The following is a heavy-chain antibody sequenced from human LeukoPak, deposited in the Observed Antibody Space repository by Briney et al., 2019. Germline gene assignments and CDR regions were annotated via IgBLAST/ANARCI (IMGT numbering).Heavy chain of an antibody. CDR2: INPSGGST. D-gene: IGHD3-22*01. V-gene: IGHV1-46*01. J-gene: IGHJ4*02. CDR3: ARVGPMYNYYDSSGLYFDY. Sequence: ASVKVSCKASGYTFTSYYMHWVRQAPGQGLEWMGIINPSGGSTSYAQKFQGRVTMTRDMTTSTVYMELSSLRSEDTAVYYCARVGPMYNYYDSSGLYFDYWGQGTLVTVSS. CDR1: GYTFTSYY.